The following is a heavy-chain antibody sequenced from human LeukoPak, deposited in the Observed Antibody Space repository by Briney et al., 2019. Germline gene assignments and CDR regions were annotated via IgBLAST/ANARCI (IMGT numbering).Heavy chain of an antibody. V-gene: IGHV3-48*03. CDR3: TRACRSGHFFDY. D-gene: IGHD3-22*01. Sequence: GGPLSLSCAASGFSLSMYEMSWVRLAARKGLEWVSNIGCSDSIIYNAHSVKDRFTISKDNPKHSLYLQVNSLRADDTAVYYCTRACRSGHFFDYWGQGTLVTVSS. CDR1: GFSLSMYE. CDR2: IGCSDSII. J-gene: IGHJ4*02.